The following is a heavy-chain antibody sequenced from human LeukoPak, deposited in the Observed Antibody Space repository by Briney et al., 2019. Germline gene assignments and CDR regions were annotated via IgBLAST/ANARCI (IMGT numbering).Heavy chain of an antibody. V-gene: IGHV4-34*01. CDR1: GGSFSGYY. CDR3: AKDYDGDYEFDY. Sequence: PSETLSLTCAVYGGSFSGYYWSWIRQPPGKGLEWIGEINHSGSTNYNPSLKSRVTISVDTSKNQFSLKLSSVTAADTAVYYCAKDYDGDYEFDYWGQGTLVTVSS. J-gene: IGHJ4*02. CDR2: INHSGST. D-gene: IGHD4-17*01.